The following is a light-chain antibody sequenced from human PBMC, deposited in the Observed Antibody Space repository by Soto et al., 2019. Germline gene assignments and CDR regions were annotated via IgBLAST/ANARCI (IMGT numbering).Light chain of an antibody. CDR1: QDISNF. Sequence: DIQMTQSPSSLSASVGDSVTITCRASQDISNFLVWYQQKPGKVPKLLIYASTTLPSGVPSRFSGSGFGTDFTLTIRSLQPEDVATYYCQKYDSAPRTFGQGTKVDIK. J-gene: IGKJ1*01. CDR3: QKYDSAPRT. CDR2: AST. V-gene: IGKV1-27*01.